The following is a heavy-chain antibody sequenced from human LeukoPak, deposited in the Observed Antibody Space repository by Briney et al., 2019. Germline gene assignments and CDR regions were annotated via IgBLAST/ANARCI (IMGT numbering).Heavy chain of an antibody. Sequence: PGGSLRLSCAASGFTFSSYSMNWVRQAPGKGLEWVSYISSSGSTIYYADSVKGRFTISRDNAKNSLYLQMNSLRAEDTAVYYCARTYDSSGYYGGAFDIWGQGTMVTVSS. D-gene: IGHD3-22*01. CDR1: GFTFSSYS. J-gene: IGHJ3*02. V-gene: IGHV3-48*04. CDR3: ARTYDSSGYYGGAFDI. CDR2: ISSSGSTI.